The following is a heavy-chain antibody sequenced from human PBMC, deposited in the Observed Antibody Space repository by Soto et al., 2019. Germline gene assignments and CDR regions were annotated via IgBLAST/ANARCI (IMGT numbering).Heavy chain of an antibody. CDR2: MNPNSGNT. Sequence: GASVKVSCKASGYTFTSYDINWVRQATGQGLEWMGWMNPNSGNTGYAQKFQGRVTMTRNTSISTAYMELSSLRSEDTAVYYCARAPEGRTRGDYYMDVWGKGTTVTVSS. D-gene: IGHD1-26*01. J-gene: IGHJ6*03. CDR3: ARAPEGRTRGDYYMDV. CDR1: GYTFTSYD. V-gene: IGHV1-8*01.